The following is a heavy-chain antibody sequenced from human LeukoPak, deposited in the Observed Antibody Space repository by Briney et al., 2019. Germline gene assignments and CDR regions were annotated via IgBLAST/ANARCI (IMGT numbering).Heavy chain of an antibody. CDR1: GFTFSNHA. CDR3: AKDRSYGLGDY. Sequence: GSLRLSCAASGFTFSNHAMNWVRQAPGKGLEWVSAISGSGASTYFADSVRGRFTISRDNSKNTLYLQMNGLRAEDTAVYYCAKDRSYGLGDYWGQGTLVTVSS. J-gene: IGHJ4*02. CDR2: ISGSGAST. D-gene: IGHD5-18*01. V-gene: IGHV3-23*01.